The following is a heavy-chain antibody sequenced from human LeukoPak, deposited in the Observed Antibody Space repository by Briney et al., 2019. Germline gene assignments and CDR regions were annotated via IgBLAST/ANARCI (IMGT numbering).Heavy chain of an antibody. V-gene: IGHV4-39*01. CDR2: IYYSGST. D-gene: IGHD3-10*01. CDR1: GGSISSSSYY. CDR3: ARTMVRGVANVVY. J-gene: IGHJ4*02. Sequence: SETLSLTCTVSGGSISSSSYYWGWIRQPPGKGLEWIGSIYYSGSTYYNPSLKSRVTISVDTSKNQFSLKLSSVTAADTAVYYCARTMVRGVANVVYWGQGTLVTVSS.